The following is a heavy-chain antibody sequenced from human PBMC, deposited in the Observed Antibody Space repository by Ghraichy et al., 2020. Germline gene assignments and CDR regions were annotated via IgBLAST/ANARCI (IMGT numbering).Heavy chain of an antibody. J-gene: IGHJ6*04. CDR3: ARNRASLDV. V-gene: IGHV3-7*03. D-gene: IGHD2/OR15-2a*01. Sequence: GGSLRLSFAASGFTFSIYSMSWVRQAPGKGLEWVANINPDGSEKYYVDSVKGRFTMSRDNAKNSVSLQMNSLRAEDTAVYYCARNRASLDVWGKGTTVTVSS. CDR2: INPDGSEK. CDR1: GFTFSIYS.